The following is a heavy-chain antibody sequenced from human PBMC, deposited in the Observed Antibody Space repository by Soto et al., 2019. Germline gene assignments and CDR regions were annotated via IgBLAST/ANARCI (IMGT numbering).Heavy chain of an antibody. CDR2: IYHSGST. CDR3: ARVPDR. CDR1: GGYISSGGYS. Sequence: ASETLSLTCAVSGGYISSGGYSWSWIRQPPGKGLEWIGYIYHSGSTYYNPSLKSRVTISVDRSKNQFSLKLSSVTAADTAVYYCARVPDRWGQGTLVNSPQ. J-gene: IGHJ5*02. V-gene: IGHV4-30-2*01. D-gene: IGHD2-2*01.